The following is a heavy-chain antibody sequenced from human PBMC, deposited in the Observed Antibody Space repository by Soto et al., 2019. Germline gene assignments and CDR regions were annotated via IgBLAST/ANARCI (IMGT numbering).Heavy chain of an antibody. CDR2: INHSGST. CDR3: ARNSVGAPYYYYSGMDV. CDR1: GGSFSGYY. V-gene: IGHV4-34*01. Sequence: SGTLSLTCAVYGGSFSGYYWSWIRQPPGKGLKWIGEINHSGSTNYNPSLKSRVTISVDTSKNQFSLKLSSVTAADTAVYYCARNSVGAPYYYYSGMDVWGQGTTVTVSS. D-gene: IGHD1-26*01. J-gene: IGHJ6*02.